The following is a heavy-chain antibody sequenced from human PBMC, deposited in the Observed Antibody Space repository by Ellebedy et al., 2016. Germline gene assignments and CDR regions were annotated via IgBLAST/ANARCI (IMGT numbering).Heavy chain of an antibody. J-gene: IGHJ3*02. V-gene: IGHV1-18*01. D-gene: IGHD6-19*01. CDR3: ARDAVLPQSGWYAFDI. CDR2: ISAYNGNT. CDR1: GYTFTSYG. Sequence: ASVKVSXKASGYTFTSYGISWVRQAPGQGLEWMGWISAYNGNTNYAQKLQGRVTMTTDTSTSTAYMELRSLRSDDTAVYYCARDAVLPQSGWYAFDIWGQGTMVTVSS.